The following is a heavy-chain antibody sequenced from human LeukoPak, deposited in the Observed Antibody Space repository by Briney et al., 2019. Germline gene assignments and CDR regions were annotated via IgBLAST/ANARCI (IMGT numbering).Heavy chain of an antibody. CDR1: GFTFSDFW. J-gene: IGHJ1*01. CDR2: INQDESEV. CDR3: ARVRLWVPSDEFQH. V-gene: IGHV3-7*01. D-gene: IGHD1-26*01. Sequence: PGGSLRLSCAASGFTFSDFWMSWVRQAPGKGLEWVANINQDESEVGYVGSVRGRFTISRNNAASSLYLQMNSLRAEDTAVYYCARVRLWVPSDEFQHWGQGTLVTVSS.